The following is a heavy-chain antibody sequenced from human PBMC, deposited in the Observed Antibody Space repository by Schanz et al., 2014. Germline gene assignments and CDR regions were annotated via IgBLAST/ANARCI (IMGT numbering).Heavy chain of an antibody. D-gene: IGHD5-12*01. Sequence: GQLAESGGGLVQPGGSLRLSCAVSGFTFSDYYMSWIRQAPGKGLEWVSYISGTTTYTNYADSVKGRFTISRDNAKNSLYLQMNSLRSEDTAVYSCARGIGGYGANNYFDYWGQGTLVTVSS. J-gene: IGHJ4*02. CDR1: GFTFSDYY. CDR3: ARGIGGYGANNYFDY. CDR2: ISGTTTYT. V-gene: IGHV3-11*06.